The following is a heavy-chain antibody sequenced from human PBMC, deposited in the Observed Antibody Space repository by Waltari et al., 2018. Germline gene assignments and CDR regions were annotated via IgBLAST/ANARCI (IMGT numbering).Heavy chain of an antibody. D-gene: IGHD3-10*01. CDR1: GVSISSSSNY. Sequence: QLQLQEAGPGLVKPSETLSLTCTFSGVSISSSSNYWGWIRQPPGKGLEWIGSIYYSGSTYNPSRKSRVTISVDTAKNQFSRKLSSVTAADTAVYYCARVSMVQGNAFDIWGQGTMVTVSS. V-gene: IGHV4-39*07. CDR3: ARVSMVQGNAFDI. J-gene: IGHJ3*02. CDR2: IYYSGST.